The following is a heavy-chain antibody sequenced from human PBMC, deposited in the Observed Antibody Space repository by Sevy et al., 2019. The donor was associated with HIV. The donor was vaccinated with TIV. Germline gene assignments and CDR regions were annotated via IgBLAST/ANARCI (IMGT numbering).Heavy chain of an antibody. CDR1: GDSVRSNS. CDR3: AREEVSGMDV. J-gene: IGHJ6*02. Sequence: SETLSLTCTVSGDSVRSNSWCWILQPPGKELEWIGNINIYESEDTKYNPSFNSRVTISVDTSKNHVSLKLRSVTAADTAVYYSAREEVSGMDVWGQGTTVTVSS. CDR2: INIYESEDT. V-gene: IGHV4-59*02.